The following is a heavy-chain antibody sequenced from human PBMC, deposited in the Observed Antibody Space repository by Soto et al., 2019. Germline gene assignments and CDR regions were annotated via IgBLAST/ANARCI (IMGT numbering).Heavy chain of an antibody. J-gene: IGHJ6*03. CDR3: ARRGNFPYSYYYMDV. CDR1: GGSFSGYF. Sequence: SETLSLTCAVYGGSFSGYFWSWIRQPPGKGLEWIGEINHGGSTNYNPSLKSRVALSLDTSKNQFSLHLSSVTAADTAVYYCARRGNFPYSYYYMDVWGKGTTVTVSS. D-gene: IGHD3-16*01. CDR2: INHGGST. V-gene: IGHV4-34*01.